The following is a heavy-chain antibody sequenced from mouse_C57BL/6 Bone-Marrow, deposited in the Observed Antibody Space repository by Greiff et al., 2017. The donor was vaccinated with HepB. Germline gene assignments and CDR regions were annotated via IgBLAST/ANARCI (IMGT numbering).Heavy chain of an antibody. CDR3: AIDGYLHYYAMDY. D-gene: IGHD2-3*01. J-gene: IGHJ4*01. CDR1: GFNIKDYY. Sequence: EVKLVESGAELVKPGASVKLSCTASGFNIKDYYMHWVKQRTEQGLEWIGRIDPEDGETKYAPKFQGKATITADTSSNTAYLQLSSLTSEDTAIYYCAIDGYLHYYAMDYWGQGTSVTVSS. V-gene: IGHV14-2*01. CDR2: IDPEDGET.